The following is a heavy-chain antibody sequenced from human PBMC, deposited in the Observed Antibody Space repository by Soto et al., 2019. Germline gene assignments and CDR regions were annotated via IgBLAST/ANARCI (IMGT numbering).Heavy chain of an antibody. J-gene: IGHJ6*02. D-gene: IGHD1-26*01. Sequence: PSQTLSLTCVISGDSVSSNSAAWNWIRQSPSRGLEWQGRTYYRSKWYNDYAVSVKSRITINPDTSKNQFSLQLNSVTPEDTAVYHCARDGGSYLYYYYYGMDVWGQGTTVTVSS. CDR2: TYYRSKWYN. CDR1: GDSVSSNSAA. V-gene: IGHV6-1*01. CDR3: ARDGGSYLYYYYYGMDV.